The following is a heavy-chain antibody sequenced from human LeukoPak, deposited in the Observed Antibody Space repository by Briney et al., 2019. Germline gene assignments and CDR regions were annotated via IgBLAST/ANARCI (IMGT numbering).Heavy chain of an antibody. V-gene: IGHV4-59*01. Sequence: SETLSLTCTVSGGSISNYYWSWIRQPPGKGPEWIGYIYYSGSTNYNPSLKSRLTKSVDTSKNHFSLKLSSVTSTDTAVYYCARAINAYSNYEVLTDNWFDPWGQGTLVTVSS. J-gene: IGHJ5*02. CDR3: ARAINAYSNYEVLTDNWFDP. CDR1: GGSISNYY. D-gene: IGHD4-11*01. CDR2: IYYSGST.